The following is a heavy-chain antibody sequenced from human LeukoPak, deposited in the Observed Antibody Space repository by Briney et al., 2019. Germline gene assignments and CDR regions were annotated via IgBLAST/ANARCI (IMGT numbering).Heavy chain of an antibody. J-gene: IGHJ5*02. Sequence: SETLSLICTVSGGSISSYYWSWIRQPPGKGLEWIGYIYYSGSTNYNPSLKSRVTISVDTSKNQFSLKLSSVTAADTAVYYCASLNLVGEWFDPWGQGTLVTVSS. D-gene: IGHD2/OR15-2a*01. V-gene: IGHV4-59*01. CDR2: IYYSGST. CDR3: ASLNLVGEWFDP. CDR1: GGSISSYY.